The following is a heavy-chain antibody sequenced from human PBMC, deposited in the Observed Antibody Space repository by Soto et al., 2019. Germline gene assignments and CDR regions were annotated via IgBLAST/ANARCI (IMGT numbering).Heavy chain of an antibody. CDR3: AKAMVVVTAISGGGGFDK. V-gene: IGHV3-30*18. CDR2: ISYDGSNK. CDR1: GFTFSSYG. Sequence: GGSLRLSCAASGFTFSSYGMHWVRQAPGKGPEWVAVISYDGSNKYCADSVKGRFTISRDNSKNTLYLQMNSLRAEDTAVYYCAKAMVVVTAISGGGGFDKWGQGTLVTVSS. D-gene: IGHD2-21*02. J-gene: IGHJ3*02.